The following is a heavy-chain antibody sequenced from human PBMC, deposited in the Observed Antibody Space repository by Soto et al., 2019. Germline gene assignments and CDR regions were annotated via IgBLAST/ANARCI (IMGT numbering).Heavy chain of an antibody. CDR1: GFTFTSSA. J-gene: IGHJ6*02. D-gene: IGHD6-19*01. Sequence: SVTVSCKASGFTFTSSAVQWVRQARGQRLEWIGWIVVGSGNTNYAQKFQERVTITRDMSTSTAYMELSSLRSEDTAVYYCAAESPLAVAAPGYYYGMDVWGQGTTVTVSS. V-gene: IGHV1-58*01. CDR3: AAESPLAVAAPGYYYGMDV. CDR2: IVVGSGNT.